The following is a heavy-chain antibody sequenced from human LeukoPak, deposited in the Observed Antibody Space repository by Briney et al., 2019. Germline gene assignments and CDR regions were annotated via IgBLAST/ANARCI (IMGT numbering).Heavy chain of an antibody. V-gene: IGHV3-21*01. CDR1: GFTFSSYS. CDR3: ARSSVGATAYDY. Sequence: PGGSLRLSCAASGFTFSSYSMNWVRQAPGKGLEWVSSISSSSSYIYYADSVKGRFTISRDNAKNSLYLQMNSLRAEDTAVYYCARSSVGATAYDYWGQGTLVTVSS. D-gene: IGHD1-26*01. J-gene: IGHJ4*02. CDR2: ISSSSSYI.